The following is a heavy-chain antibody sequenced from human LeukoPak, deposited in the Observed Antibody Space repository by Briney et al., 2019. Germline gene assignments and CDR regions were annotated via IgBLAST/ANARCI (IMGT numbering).Heavy chain of an antibody. CDR2: ITYSGST. V-gene: IGHV4-30-4*01. CDR3: ARGGVGGYDYFDS. J-gene: IGHJ4*02. CDR1: GGSISSDDYY. Sequence: SQTLSLTCTVSGGSISSDDYYWSWIRQPPGKGLEWIGHITYSGSTDYSPSLRSRVTMSVDTSKNQFSLKLNSVTAAETAMYFCARGGVGGYDYFDSWGQGTRVAVSS. D-gene: IGHD5-12*01.